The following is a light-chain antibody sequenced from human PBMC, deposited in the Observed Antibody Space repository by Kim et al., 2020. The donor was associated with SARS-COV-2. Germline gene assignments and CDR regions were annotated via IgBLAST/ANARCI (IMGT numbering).Light chain of an antibody. V-gene: IGLV1-51*01. CDR3: GTWDDSLSIGV. CDR2: EHH. CDR1: PSSHWETY. Sequence: GQTGTIPRSGGPSSHWETYVSRYQQVPGTAPKLLNYEHHKRPSGIPDRFSGSKSGTSATLAITGLQTGDEADYYCGTWDDSLSIGVFGGGTQLTVL. J-gene: IGLJ2*01.